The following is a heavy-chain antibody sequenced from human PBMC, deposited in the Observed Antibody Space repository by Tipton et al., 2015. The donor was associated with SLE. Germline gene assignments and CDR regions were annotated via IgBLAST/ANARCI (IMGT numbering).Heavy chain of an antibody. Sequence: QLVQSGAEVKKPGASVKVSCNASGYTFTSYGISWVRQAPGQGLEWMGWISAYNGNTNYAQKLQGRVTMTTDTSTSTAYMELRSLRSDDTAVYYCARDEKGLWFGELIPSDWGQGTLVTVSS. D-gene: IGHD3-10*01. V-gene: IGHV1-18*01. J-gene: IGHJ4*02. CDR2: ISAYNGNT. CDR1: GYTFTSYG. CDR3: ARDEKGLWFGELIPSD.